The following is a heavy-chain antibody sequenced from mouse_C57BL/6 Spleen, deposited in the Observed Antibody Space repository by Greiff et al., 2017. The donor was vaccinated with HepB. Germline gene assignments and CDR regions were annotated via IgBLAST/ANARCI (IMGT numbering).Heavy chain of an antibody. CDR1: GFSLSTFGMG. CDR2: IWWDDDK. Sequence: QVTLKVCGPGILQPSQTLSLTCSFSGFSLSTFGMGVGWIRQPSGKGLEWLAHIWWDDDKYYNPALKSRLTISKDTSKNQVFLKIANVDTADTATYYCARIVPYDYDEGYYAMDYWGQGTSVTVSS. V-gene: IGHV8-8*01. CDR3: ARIVPYDYDEGYYAMDY. D-gene: IGHD2-4*01. J-gene: IGHJ4*01.